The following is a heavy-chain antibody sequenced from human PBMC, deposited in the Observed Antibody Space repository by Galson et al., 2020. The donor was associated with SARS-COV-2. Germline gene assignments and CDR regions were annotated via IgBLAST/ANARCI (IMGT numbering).Heavy chain of an antibody. J-gene: IGHJ4*02. CDR3: AKEQDPRYSSSSGDY. CDR2: ISWNSGSI. CDR1: GFTFDDYA. Sequence: GGSLRLSCAASGFTFDDYAMHWVRQAPGKGLEWVSGISWNSGSIGYADSVKGRFTISRDNAKNSLYLQMNSLRAEDTALYYCAKEQDPRYSSSSGDYWGQGTLVTVSS. V-gene: IGHV3-9*01. D-gene: IGHD6-6*01.